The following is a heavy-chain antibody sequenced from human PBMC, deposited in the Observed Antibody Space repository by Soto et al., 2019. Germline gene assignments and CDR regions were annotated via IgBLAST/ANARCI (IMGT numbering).Heavy chain of an antibody. Sequence: SETLSLTCSVSSGSINSFYWSWIRQPAGKGLEWIGRIHSSGTTNYNPSLKSRVTMSVDTSRNQFSLKLTSVTAADTAVYYCARDRIIGTSYSDYWGQGVLVTVSS. D-gene: IGHD1-7*01. J-gene: IGHJ4*02. CDR2: IHSSGTT. V-gene: IGHV4-4*07. CDR1: SGSINSFY. CDR3: ARDRIIGTSYSDY.